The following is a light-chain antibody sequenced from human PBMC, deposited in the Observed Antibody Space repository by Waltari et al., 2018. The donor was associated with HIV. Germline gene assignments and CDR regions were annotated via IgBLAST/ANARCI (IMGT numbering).Light chain of an antibody. CDR1: QGLRNA. Sequence: AIQLTQSPSSLSAFVGDRVTITCRASQGLRNALAWYQQKPGRPPKLLIYDASNLEGGVPSRFSGSFSGTDFNLTISNLQPEDSATYYCQQIRSYPRTFGQGATLEIK. CDR3: QQIRSYPRT. J-gene: IGKJ2*01. V-gene: IGKV1-13*02. CDR2: DAS.